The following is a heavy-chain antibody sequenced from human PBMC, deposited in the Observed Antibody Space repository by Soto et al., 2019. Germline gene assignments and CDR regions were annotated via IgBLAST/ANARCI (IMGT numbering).Heavy chain of an antibody. CDR2: IIPIFGTA. CDR3: AGARGATPYCAY. J-gene: IGHJ4*02. V-gene: IGHV1-69*06. CDR1: GGTFSSYA. Sequence: QVQLVQSGAEVKKPGSSVKVSCKASGGTFSSYAISWVRQAPGQGLEWMGGIIPIFGTANYAQKFQGRVTITADKSTSTAYRARSSLRSEDTAAEYWAGARGATPYCAYGGQGTLVSVSS. D-gene: IGHD1-26*01.